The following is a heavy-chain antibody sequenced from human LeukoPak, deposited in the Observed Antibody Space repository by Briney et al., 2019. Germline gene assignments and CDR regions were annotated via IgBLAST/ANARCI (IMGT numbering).Heavy chain of an antibody. Sequence: GGSLRLSCAASGFTFSSYSMNWVRQAPGKGLEWVSSISSSSSYIYYADSVKGRFTTSRDNAKNSLYLQMNSLRAEDTAVYYCAREGYCSSTSCYSRWMLGSYYYYGMDVWGQGTTVTVSS. J-gene: IGHJ6*02. CDR2: ISSSSSYI. V-gene: IGHV3-21*01. CDR1: GFTFSSYS. CDR3: AREGYCSSTSCYSRWMLGSYYYYGMDV. D-gene: IGHD2-2*01.